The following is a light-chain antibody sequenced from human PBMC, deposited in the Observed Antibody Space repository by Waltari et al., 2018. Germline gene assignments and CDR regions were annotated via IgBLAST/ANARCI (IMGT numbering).Light chain of an antibody. CDR2: GAS. Sequence: DSLLTQSPGTLSLTTGERATLSCRASQNVRRDYLAWYQHKPGQAPRLLIFGASRRATGIPERFSGTGSGTDFTLTISRLEPEDFALYYCQHYGSSLWTFGQGTKVEIK. V-gene: IGKV3-20*01. J-gene: IGKJ1*01. CDR1: QNVRRDY. CDR3: QHYGSSLWT.